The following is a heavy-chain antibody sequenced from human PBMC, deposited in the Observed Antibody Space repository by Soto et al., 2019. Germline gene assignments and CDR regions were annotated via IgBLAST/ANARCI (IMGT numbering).Heavy chain of an antibody. CDR2: IYHSGST. V-gene: IGHV4-4*02. Sequence: SETLSLTCAVSGGSISSSNWWSWVRQPPGKGLEWIGEIYHSGSTNYNPSLKSRVSISVEKSKNQFSLKLSSVTAADTAVYYCARVHYYDSSGCYAFDYWGQGTLVTVSS. CDR1: GGSISSSNW. J-gene: IGHJ4*02. CDR3: ARVHYYDSSGCYAFDY. D-gene: IGHD3-22*01.